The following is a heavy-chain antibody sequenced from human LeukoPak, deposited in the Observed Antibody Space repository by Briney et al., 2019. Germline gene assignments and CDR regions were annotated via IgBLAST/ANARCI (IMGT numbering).Heavy chain of an antibody. CDR1: GFTFGNHA. D-gene: IGHD6-19*01. CDR2: IRSKAYGGTT. V-gene: IGHV3-49*03. CDR3: TRALSGWWDFDY. Sequence: GGSLRLSCTASGFTFGNHAMSWFRQAPGKGLEWVGFIRSKAYGGTTEYAASVKGRFTISRDDSKTIAYLQMNSLKTEDTAVFYCTRALSGWWDFDYWGQGTLVTVSS. J-gene: IGHJ4*02.